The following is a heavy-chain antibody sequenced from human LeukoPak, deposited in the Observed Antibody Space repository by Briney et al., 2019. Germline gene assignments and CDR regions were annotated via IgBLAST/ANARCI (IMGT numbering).Heavy chain of an antibody. Sequence: SETLSLTCTVSGGSISSGGYYWSWIRQHPGKGLEWIGYIYYSGSTYYNPSLKSRVTISVDTSKNQFSLKLSSVTAADTAVYYCARLLSGRNNWFDPWGQGTLVTVSS. CDR3: ARLLSGRNNWFDP. V-gene: IGHV4-31*03. J-gene: IGHJ5*02. CDR2: IYYSGST. D-gene: IGHD3-10*01. CDR1: GGSISSGGYY.